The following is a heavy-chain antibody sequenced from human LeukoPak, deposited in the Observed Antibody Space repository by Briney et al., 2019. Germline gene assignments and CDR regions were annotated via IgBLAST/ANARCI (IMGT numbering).Heavy chain of an antibody. D-gene: IGHD6-19*01. CDR1: GGSISTYY. J-gene: IGHJ4*02. CDR2: VYYNGNT. V-gene: IGHV4-59*08. CDR3: ARRVAVTARYYFDF. Sequence: SETLSLTCTVSGGSISTYYWSWIRQPPGKGLEWIGYVYYNGNTNYNPSLKSRVTISVDTSKNQFSLKLSSVTAADTAVYFCARRVAVTARYYFDFWGQGTLVTVSS.